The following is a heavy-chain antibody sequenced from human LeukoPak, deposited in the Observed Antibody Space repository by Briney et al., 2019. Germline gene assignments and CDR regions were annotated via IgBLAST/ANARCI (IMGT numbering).Heavy chain of an antibody. Sequence: GGSLRLSCAASGFTFSVYWMTWVRQAPGRGLEWVANIKQDGSEKFYVDSVKGRFTISRDNSKNTLYLQMNSLRAEDTAVYYCATGSVRYSASWYSQEGDYWGQGTLVTGSS. J-gene: IGHJ4*02. D-gene: IGHD6-13*01. V-gene: IGHV3-7*03. CDR1: GFTFSVYW. CDR2: IKQDGSEK. CDR3: ATGSVRYSASWYSQEGDY.